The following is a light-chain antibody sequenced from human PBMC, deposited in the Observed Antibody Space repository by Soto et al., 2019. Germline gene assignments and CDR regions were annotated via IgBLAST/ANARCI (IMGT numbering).Light chain of an antibody. CDR2: GAY. J-gene: IGKJ5*01. Sequence: EIVLTQSPATMSVSPGERATLSCRASQSVSTNLAWYQQKPGQPPRLLIYGAYTRATDIPARFSGSGSGTEFTLTIIGLQSEDFAVYYCQQYNNWPPYTFGQGTRLETK. V-gene: IGKV3-15*01. CDR1: QSVSTN. CDR3: QQYNNWPPYT.